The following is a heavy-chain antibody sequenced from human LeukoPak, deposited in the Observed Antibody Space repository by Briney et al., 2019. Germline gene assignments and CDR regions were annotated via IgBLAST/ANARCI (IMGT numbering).Heavy chain of an antibody. CDR3: AGSYYNDAGALDY. Sequence: GGSLRLSCAASGFTFSSYSMNWVRQAPGKGLEWVSSISSSSSDIYYADSVKGRFTISRDNAKNSLYLQMNSLRAEDSAVYYCAGSYYNDAGALDYWGQGTLVTVSS. D-gene: IGHD3-10*01. CDR1: GFTFSSYS. V-gene: IGHV3-21*01. J-gene: IGHJ4*02. CDR2: ISSSSSDI.